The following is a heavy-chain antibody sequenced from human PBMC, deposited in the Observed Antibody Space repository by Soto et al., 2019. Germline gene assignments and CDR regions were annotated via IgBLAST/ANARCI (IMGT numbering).Heavy chain of an antibody. CDR1: GFSLSNSGVG. CDR2: MYRGDDK. Sequence: QITLKESGPTLVKPTQTLTLTCTFSGFSLSNSGVGVGWIRQPPGKALEWLALMYRGDDKRYNPSLKSRVTITEDNSKNQVVFTMTNMDPVVTATYYYAHTAATGAYWESFDFWGQGTLVTVSS. V-gene: IGHV2-5*02. J-gene: IGHJ4*02. D-gene: IGHD1-26*01. CDR3: AHTAATGAYWESFDF.